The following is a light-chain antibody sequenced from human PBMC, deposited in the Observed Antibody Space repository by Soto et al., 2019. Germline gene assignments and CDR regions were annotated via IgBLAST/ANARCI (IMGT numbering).Light chain of an antibody. V-gene: IGKV3D-15*01. CDR1: QSVKNH. CDR2: DAS. Sequence: TQSPATLSASSGEGITLSCRASQSVKNHLAWYQHRPGQAPRLLFYDASIRAPGIPARFSAGGSGTEFTLVISSLQSEDAAVYYCQEYNAWPPGTFGQGTKVEIK. CDR3: QEYNAWPPGT. J-gene: IGKJ1*01.